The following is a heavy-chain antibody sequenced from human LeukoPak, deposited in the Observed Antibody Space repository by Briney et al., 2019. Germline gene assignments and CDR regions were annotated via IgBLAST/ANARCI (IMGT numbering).Heavy chain of an antibody. D-gene: IGHD3-9*01. CDR3: AKDLTSDPLRYFGWFDAFDI. Sequence: GGSLRLSCAASGLTFSSYWMHWVRQAPGKGLVWVSRINSGGSSTTYADSVKGRFTISRDNAKNTLYLQLNRMRAEDPAVYYCAKDLTSDPLRYFGWFDAFDIWGQGTMVTVSS. J-gene: IGHJ3*02. V-gene: IGHV3-74*01. CDR1: GLTFSSYW. CDR2: INSGGSST.